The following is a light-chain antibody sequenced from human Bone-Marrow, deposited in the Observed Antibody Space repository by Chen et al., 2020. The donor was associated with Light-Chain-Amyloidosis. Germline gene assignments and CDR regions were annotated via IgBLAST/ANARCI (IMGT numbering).Light chain of an antibody. V-gene: IGLV3-25*03. J-gene: IGLJ2*01. Sequence: SYELTQPPSVSVSPGQTARITCSGDDLPTKYAYWYQQKPGQAPVLVIHRDTERPSGISERFSGSSSGTTATVNIRGVQAENEGDYHWQTTDSSGTYEGIFGGGAKLTLL. CDR3: QTTDSSGTYEGI. CDR2: RDT. CDR1: DLPTKY.